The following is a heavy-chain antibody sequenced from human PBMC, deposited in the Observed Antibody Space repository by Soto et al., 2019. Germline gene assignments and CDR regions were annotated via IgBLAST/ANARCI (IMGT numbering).Heavy chain of an antibody. CDR1: GGSMSSPNW. D-gene: IGHD3-10*01. Sequence: QVRLQESGPGLVKPSGTLSLTCLVSGGSMSSPNWWTWVRQAPVKGLEWIAEIHHSGATNHSPSLKSRAVSSIAKSNNQFSLQLTSVTAADTAVYYCATGSPYYYGSGGMWDSWGRGALVTVSS. V-gene: IGHV4-4*02. CDR2: IHHSGAT. J-gene: IGHJ4*02. CDR3: ATGSPYYYGSGGMWDS.